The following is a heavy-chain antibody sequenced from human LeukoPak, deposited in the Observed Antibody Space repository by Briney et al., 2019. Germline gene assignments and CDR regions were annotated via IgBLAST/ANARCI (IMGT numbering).Heavy chain of an antibody. V-gene: IGHV4-4*07. CDR2: IHSSGKT. D-gene: IGHD6-19*01. CDR3: ARGIARQWLVLGY. CDR1: GASISGYY. J-gene: IGHJ4*02. Sequence: SETLSLTCTVSGASISGYYWTWIRQPAGKGLEWIGRIHSSGKTNYNPSLKSRVTISVDTSKNQFSLKLSSVTAADTAVYYCARGIARQWLVLGYWGQGTLVTVSS.